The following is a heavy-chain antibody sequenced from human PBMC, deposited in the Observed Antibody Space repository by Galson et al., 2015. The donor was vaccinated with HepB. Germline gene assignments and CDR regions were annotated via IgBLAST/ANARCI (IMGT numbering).Heavy chain of an antibody. V-gene: IGHV1-2*06. Sequence: SVKVSCKASGYTFTGYHMHWVRQAPGQGLEWMGRINPNSGGTNYAQKFQGRVTMTRDTSISTAYMELSRLRSDDTAVYYCARDRRRIAVAGTAFDYWGQGTLVTVSS. CDR1: GYTFTGYH. CDR2: INPNSGGT. CDR3: ARDRRRIAVAGTAFDY. D-gene: IGHD6-19*01. J-gene: IGHJ4*02.